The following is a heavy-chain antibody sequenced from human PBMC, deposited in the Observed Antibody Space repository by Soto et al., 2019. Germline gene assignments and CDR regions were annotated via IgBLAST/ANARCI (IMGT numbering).Heavy chain of an antibody. D-gene: IGHD3-10*01. CDR2: IYYSGST. CDR3: ARLKVRGVPFDY. Sequence: SETLSLTCTVSGGSISSSSYYWGWIRQPPGKGLEWIGSIYYSGSTYYNPSLKSRVTISVDTSKNQFSLKLSSVTAADTAVYYCARLKVRGVPFDYWGQGTLVTVSS. CDR1: GGSISSSSYY. J-gene: IGHJ4*02. V-gene: IGHV4-39*01.